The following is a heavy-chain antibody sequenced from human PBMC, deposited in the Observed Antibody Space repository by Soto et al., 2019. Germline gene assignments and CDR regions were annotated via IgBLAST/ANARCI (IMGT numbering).Heavy chain of an antibody. V-gene: IGHV3-74*01. CDR2: INRDGSNT. Sequence: EVQLVESGGGLVQPGGSLRLSCAASGFTFSSYWMHWVRQAPGEGLVWVSRINRDGSNTTYADSVKGRFTTSRVNAKNTLFLQMNSLRGEDTAVYYCARHVAVATISWGTYGMDVWGQGTTVTVSS. CDR1: GFTFSSYW. D-gene: IGHD5-12*01. J-gene: IGHJ6*02. CDR3: ARHVAVATISWGTYGMDV.